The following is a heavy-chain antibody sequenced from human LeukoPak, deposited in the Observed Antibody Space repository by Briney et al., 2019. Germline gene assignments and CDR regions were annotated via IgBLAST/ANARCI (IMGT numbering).Heavy chain of an antibody. J-gene: IGHJ4*02. D-gene: IGHD3-22*01. V-gene: IGHV1-2*02. CDR3: ARDRQSYYYDSSGYSQEGNDY. CDR2: INPNSGGT. CDR1: GYTFTGYY. Sequence: GASVTVSCKAPGYTFTGYYMHWVRQAPGQGLEWMGWINPNSGGTNYAQKFQGRVTMTRDTSISTAYMELSRLRSDDTAVYYCARDRQSYYYDSSGYSQEGNDYWGQGTLVTVSS.